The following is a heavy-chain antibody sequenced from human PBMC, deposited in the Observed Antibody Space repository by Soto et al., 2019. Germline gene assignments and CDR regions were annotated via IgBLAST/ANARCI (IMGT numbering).Heavy chain of an antibody. V-gene: IGHV4-39*01. Sequence: QLQLQASGPGLVKTSETLSLTCTVSGGSISSSSYYWGWIRQPPGKGLEWIGSIYYNGSTYYNPSLHSRDTTSVDTSKNQFSLKLSSLTAAFTAVYYCARHPIWYYDFLFREGSFDYWGQGTLVTVSS. D-gene: IGHD3-3*01. CDR1: GGSISSSSYY. CDR3: ARHPIWYYDFLFREGSFDY. J-gene: IGHJ4*02. CDR2: IYYNGST.